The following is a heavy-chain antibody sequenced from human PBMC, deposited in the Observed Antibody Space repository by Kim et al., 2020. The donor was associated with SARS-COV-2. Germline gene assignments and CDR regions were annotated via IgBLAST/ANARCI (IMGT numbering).Heavy chain of an antibody. V-gene: IGHV3-7*03. D-gene: IGHD3-22*01. Sequence: YVGSVTGRFTTSRDNAKNSLYRQMNSLRAGDTAVYYCAREDSSGYYSFDYWGQGTLVTVSS. J-gene: IGHJ4*02. CDR3: AREDSSGYYSFDY.